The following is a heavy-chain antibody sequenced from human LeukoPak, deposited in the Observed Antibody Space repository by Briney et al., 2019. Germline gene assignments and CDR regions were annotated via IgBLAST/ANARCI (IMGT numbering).Heavy chain of an antibody. Sequence: PGGSLRLSCAASGFTFSSYAMTWVRQAPGKGLEWVSTISGSGGSTHYADSAKGRFTISRDNSKNTVYLQMNSLRAEDTAVYFCARVAWDGDYVDGHWGQGTLVTVSS. CDR2: ISGSGGST. D-gene: IGHD4-17*01. J-gene: IGHJ4*02. CDR1: GFTFSSYA. V-gene: IGHV3-23*01. CDR3: ARVAWDGDYVDGH.